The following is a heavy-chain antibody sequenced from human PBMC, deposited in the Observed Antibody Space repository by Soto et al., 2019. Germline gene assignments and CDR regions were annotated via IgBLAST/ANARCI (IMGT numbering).Heavy chain of an antibody. D-gene: IGHD2-15*01. Sequence: EVQLLESWGGLVQPGGSLRLCCAASGFTFTNYAMNWVRHFPGKGLEWVASGMGTGIDTYHEASVKGRLTISRDNSRNSMYLEMNRLRAEDTAMYHCAKASRGKCICAHCYDFDFWGQGILVTVS. CDR2: GMGTGIDT. CDR1: GFTFTNYA. CDR3: AKASRGKCICAHCYDFDF. V-gene: IGHV3-23*01. J-gene: IGHJ4*02.